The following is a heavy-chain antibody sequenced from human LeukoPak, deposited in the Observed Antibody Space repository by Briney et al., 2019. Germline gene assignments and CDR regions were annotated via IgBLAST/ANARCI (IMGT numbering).Heavy chain of an antibody. CDR2: ISSSSSAI. Sequence: GSLRLSCAASGFTFSSYSMNWVRQAPGKGLEWVSYISSSSSAIYYADSVKGRFTISRDNAKDSLYLQMNSLRAEDTAVYYCAGGLMGCSGGSCYPTDYWGQGTLVTVSS. J-gene: IGHJ4*02. CDR3: AGGLMGCSGGSCYPTDY. V-gene: IGHV3-48*04. CDR1: GFTFSSYS. D-gene: IGHD2-15*01.